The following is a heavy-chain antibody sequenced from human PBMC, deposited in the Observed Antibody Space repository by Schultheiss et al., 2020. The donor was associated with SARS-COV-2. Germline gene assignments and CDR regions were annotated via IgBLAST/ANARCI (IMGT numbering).Heavy chain of an antibody. Sequence: GGSLRLSCAASGFTFSSYAMHWVRQAPGKGLEWVAVIWHDGNNKYYADSVKGRFTISRDTSKNTLYLQMNSLRAEDTAVYYCARMGRYCTSTTCFHRYYGMDVWGQGTAVTVS. D-gene: IGHD2-2*01. V-gene: IGHV3-33*08. CDR2: IWHDGNNK. J-gene: IGHJ6*02. CDR3: ARMGRYCTSTTCFHRYYGMDV. CDR1: GFTFSSYA.